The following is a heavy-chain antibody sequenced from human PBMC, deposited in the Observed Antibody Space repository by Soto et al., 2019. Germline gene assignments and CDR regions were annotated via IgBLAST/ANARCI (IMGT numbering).Heavy chain of an antibody. CDR1: GDSGSTNSGT. Sequence: SQTLSLTCAISGDSGSTNSGTWDWIRQSPSRGLEWLGRTYYRSKWDNDYAVSVKGRITFNPDTSNYQLSLQRNSVTPDDTAVYHYARLIGNIWLDSRGQGILVTV. V-gene: IGHV6-1*01. J-gene: IGHJ5*01. CDR2: TYYRSKWDN. D-gene: IGHD2-8*01. CDR3: ARLIGNIWLDS.